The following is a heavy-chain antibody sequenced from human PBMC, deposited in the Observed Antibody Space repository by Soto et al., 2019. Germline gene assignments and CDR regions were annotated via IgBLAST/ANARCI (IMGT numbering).Heavy chain of an antibody. Sequence: GGSLRLCWGASAFPLSIFAMSWDRPTPGKGLEWFSGISGSGGSTWCSDSVKCRFTISRYDSNNTLYLQMNSLRADDTAVYYCARDASYYSLWSGYYPSRNGMDVWGQGPTVTVSS. V-gene: IGHV3-23*01. J-gene: IGHJ6*02. CDR2: ISGSGGST. D-gene: IGHD3-3*01. CDR1: AFPLSIFA. CDR3: ARDASYYSLWSGYYPSRNGMDV.